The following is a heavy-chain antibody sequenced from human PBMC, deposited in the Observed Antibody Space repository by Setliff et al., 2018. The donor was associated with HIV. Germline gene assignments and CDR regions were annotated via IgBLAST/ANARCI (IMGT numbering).Heavy chain of an antibody. CDR1: GGSISSGGFY. V-gene: IGHV4-31*03. J-gene: IGHJ3*02. CDR2: IYYSGST. Sequence: SETLSLTCTVSGGSISSGGFYWTWIRQHPGKGLEWIGYIYYSGSTYYNPSLKSRLTISLDTSKNQFSLKLTSVTAADTAVYYCAKTYYLDNSGYWSAFDMWGQGTMVTVSS. D-gene: IGHD3-22*01. CDR3: AKTYYLDNSGYWSAFDM.